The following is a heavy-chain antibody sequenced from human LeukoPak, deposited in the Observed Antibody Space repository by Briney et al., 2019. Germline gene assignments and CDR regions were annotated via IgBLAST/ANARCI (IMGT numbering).Heavy chain of an antibody. J-gene: IGHJ3*02. D-gene: IGHD2-15*01. CDR3: ARAMGYSLAFDI. V-gene: IGHV4-59*12. Sequence: SETLSLTCTVSGGSISSYYWSWIRQPPGKGLEWIGYIYYSGSTNYNPSLKSRVTLSVDTSKNQFSLKLTSVTAADTAVYYCARAMGYSLAFDIWGQGTMVTVSS. CDR1: GGSISSYY. CDR2: IYYSGST.